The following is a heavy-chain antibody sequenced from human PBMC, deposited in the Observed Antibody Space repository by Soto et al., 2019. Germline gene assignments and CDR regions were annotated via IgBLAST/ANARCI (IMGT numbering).Heavy chain of an antibody. Sequence: ASVKVSCKTSGYTFSDYGVSWVREAPGQGLERMGIINTSDGSTSYAQKFQGRVTMTRDTSTSTVYMELSSLRSEDTAVYYCARTYYYDSSGYWPDAFDIWGQGTMVTVSS. CDR2: INTSDGST. CDR1: GYTFSDYG. CDR3: ARTYYYDSSGYWPDAFDI. D-gene: IGHD3-22*01. V-gene: IGHV1-46*03. J-gene: IGHJ3*02.